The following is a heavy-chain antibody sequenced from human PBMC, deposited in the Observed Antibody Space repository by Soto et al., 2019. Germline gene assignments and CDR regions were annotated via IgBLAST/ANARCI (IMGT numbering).Heavy chain of an antibody. J-gene: IGHJ4*02. D-gene: IGHD2-2*01. CDR2: VRGDGTST. Sequence: SLRLSCAASGFTFSSYAMSWVRQAPGKGLEWVSVVRGDGTSTYYADSVKGRFTISRDNSKNTLYLQMNSLRVEDTAVYFCAKTPFTSAWSPFDYWGQGTLVTVSS. CDR1: GFTFSSYA. V-gene: IGHV3-23*01. CDR3: AKTPFTSAWSPFDY.